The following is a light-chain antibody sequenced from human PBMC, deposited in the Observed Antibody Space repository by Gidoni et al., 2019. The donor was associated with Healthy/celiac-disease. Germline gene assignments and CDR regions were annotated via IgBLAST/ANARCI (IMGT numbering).Light chain of an antibody. J-gene: IGLJ2*01. Sequence: VSAAPGQKVTISCFGSSSNIGNSYVSWYQQLPGTAPKLLIYDNNNRPSGIPDRFSGSKSGTSATLGITGLQTGDEADYYCGTWDTSLSAVLFGGGTKLTVL. CDR2: DNN. V-gene: IGLV1-51*01. CDR1: SSNIGNSY. CDR3: GTWDTSLSAVL.